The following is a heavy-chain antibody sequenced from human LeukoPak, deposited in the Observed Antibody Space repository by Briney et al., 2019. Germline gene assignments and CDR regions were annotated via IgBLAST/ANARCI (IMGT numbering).Heavy chain of an antibody. CDR1: GYSISSGYY. Sequence: PSETLSLTCTVSGYSISSGYYWGWIRQPPGKVLEWIGSIYHSGSTYYNPSLKSRVTISVDTSKNQFSLKLSSVTAADTAVYYCASGITPAALDYWGRGTLVTVSS. V-gene: IGHV4-38-2*02. CDR3: ASGITPAALDY. J-gene: IGHJ4*02. D-gene: IGHD2-2*01. CDR2: IYHSGST.